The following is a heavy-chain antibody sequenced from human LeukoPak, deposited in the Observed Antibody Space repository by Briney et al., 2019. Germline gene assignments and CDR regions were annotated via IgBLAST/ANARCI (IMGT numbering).Heavy chain of an antibody. V-gene: IGHV4-34*01. D-gene: IGHD1-26*01. CDR2: INHSGST. J-gene: IGHJ3*02. CDR3: ARNGGSDWGDAFDI. CDR1: GGSFSGYY. Sequence: SETLSLTCAVYGGSFSGYYWSWIRQPPGKGLEWIGEINHSGSTNYNPSLKSRVTISVDTSKNQFSLKLSSVTAADTAVYYCARNGGSDWGDAFDIWGQGTMVTVSS.